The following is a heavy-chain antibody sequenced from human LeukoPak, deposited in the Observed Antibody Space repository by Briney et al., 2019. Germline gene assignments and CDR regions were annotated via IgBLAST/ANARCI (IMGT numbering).Heavy chain of an antibody. CDR2: IYYSGST. CDR1: GASISSGDYL. Sequence: SQTLSLTCTVSGASISSGDYLWSWIRQPPGMGLEWIGNIYYSGSTNYNASLKSRVTISIDTSKNQFSLKLSSVTAADTAVYYCASTKIDFWSGYDAFDIWGQGTMVTVSS. D-gene: IGHD3-3*01. J-gene: IGHJ3*02. CDR3: ASTKIDFWSGYDAFDI. V-gene: IGHV4-30-4*01.